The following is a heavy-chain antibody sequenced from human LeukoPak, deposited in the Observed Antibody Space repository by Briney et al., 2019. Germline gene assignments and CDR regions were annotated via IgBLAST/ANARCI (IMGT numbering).Heavy chain of an antibody. J-gene: IGHJ4*02. V-gene: IGHV1-18*01. D-gene: IGHD3-10*01. CDR1: GYTFTIHG. Sequence: ASVKVSCKPSGYTFTIHGISWVRQAPGQGLEWVGWISAYNGNTNYAQKLQGRVTMTTDTSTSTAYMELRSLRSDDTAVYYCARVYGSGSHFDYWGQGTLVTVSS. CDR3: ARVYGSGSHFDY. CDR2: ISAYNGNT.